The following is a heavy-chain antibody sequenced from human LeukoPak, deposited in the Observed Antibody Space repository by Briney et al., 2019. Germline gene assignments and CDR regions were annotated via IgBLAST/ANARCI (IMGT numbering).Heavy chain of an antibody. J-gene: IGHJ3*02. Sequence: GGSLRLSCEASGFTFSTYDMSWVRQVPGEGLEWVSAISRGGDRTYHADSVKGRFTISRDNSKNSLYLQMNSLRAEDTAVYYCARVCPLGIALDAFDIWGQGTMVTVSS. D-gene: IGHD7-27*01. CDR3: ARVCPLGIALDAFDI. CDR2: ISRGGDRT. CDR1: GFTFSTYD. V-gene: IGHV3-23*01.